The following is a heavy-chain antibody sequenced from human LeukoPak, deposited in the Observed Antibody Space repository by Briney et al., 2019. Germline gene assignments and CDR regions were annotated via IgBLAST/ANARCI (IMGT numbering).Heavy chain of an antibody. J-gene: IGHJ4*02. V-gene: IGHV3-15*01. CDR3: TTNAVVVVTIH. D-gene: IGHD2-21*02. CDR1: GFTFSNAW. Sequence: GRSVRLSCAASGFTFSNAWMSWVRQAPGEGLEWVGRIKSRTDGGTTDYAAPVKGRFTISRDDSKNTLYLQMNSLKTEDTAVYYCTTNAVVVVTIHWGQGTLVTVSS. CDR2: IKSRTDGGTT.